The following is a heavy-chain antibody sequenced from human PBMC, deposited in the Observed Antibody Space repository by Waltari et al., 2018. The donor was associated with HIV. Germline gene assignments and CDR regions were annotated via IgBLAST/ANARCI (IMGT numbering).Heavy chain of an antibody. CDR3: TATVTTRGTFDY. J-gene: IGHJ4*02. CDR1: EFSFSRYA. CDR2: ISRSSDYI. D-gene: IGHD4-17*01. Sequence: EVQLVESGGGLAKLGGPRRLSCAASEFSFSRYAMNWARQAPGKGLEWIAYISRSSDYIYYADSIKCRFTISRDNAKNSVFLHMDNLRDVDTAVYYCTATVTTRGTFDYWGQGTAVPVS. V-gene: IGHV3-21*01.